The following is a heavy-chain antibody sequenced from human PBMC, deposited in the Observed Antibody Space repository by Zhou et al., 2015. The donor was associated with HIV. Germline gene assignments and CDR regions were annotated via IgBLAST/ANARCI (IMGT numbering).Heavy chain of an antibody. CDR1: GFTFSSYA. CDR3: AKGGDSSGYYDYFDY. V-gene: IGHV3-23*01. Sequence: EVQLFGVWGEAWYSLGGSLRLSCAASGFTFSSYAMSWVRQAPGKGLEWVSAISGSGGSTYYADSVKGRFTISRDNSKNTLYLQMNSLRAEDTAVYYCAKGGDSSGYYDYFDYWGQGTLVTVSS. D-gene: IGHD3-22*01. J-gene: IGHJ4*02. CDR2: ISGSGGST.